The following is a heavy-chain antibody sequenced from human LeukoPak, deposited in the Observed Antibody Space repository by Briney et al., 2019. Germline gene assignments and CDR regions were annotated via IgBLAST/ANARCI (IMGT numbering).Heavy chain of an antibody. CDR1: GGSISSYY. J-gene: IGHJ4*02. D-gene: IGHD6-13*01. V-gene: IGHV4-4*07. CDR3: AGRGFSSSLDY. CDR2: IYTSGST. Sequence: SETLSLTRTVSGGSISSYYWSWIRQPAGKGLEWLGRIYTSGSTTYNPSLKSRVTMSVDTSKNQFSLKLRSVTAADTAVYYCAGRGFSSSLDYWGQGTLVTVSS.